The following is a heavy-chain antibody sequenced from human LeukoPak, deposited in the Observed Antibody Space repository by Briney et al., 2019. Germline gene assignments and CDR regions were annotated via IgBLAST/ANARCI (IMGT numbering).Heavy chain of an antibody. CDR3: ASGGIYYGAAFEF. V-gene: IGHV3-23*01. CDR1: GFTFSSYA. J-gene: IGHJ4*02. CDR2: ISGSGGST. Sequence: PGGSLRLSCAASGFTFSSYAMSWVRQAPGKGLEWVSAISGSGGSTYSADSVKGRFTISRDNSKNTLYLQMNSLRAEDTAFYYCASGGIYYGAAFEFWGQGTLVTVSS. D-gene: IGHD1-26*01.